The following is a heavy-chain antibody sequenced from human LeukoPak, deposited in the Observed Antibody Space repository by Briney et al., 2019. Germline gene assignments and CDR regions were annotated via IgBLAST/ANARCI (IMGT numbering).Heavy chain of an antibody. CDR2: IMPLLDIT. J-gene: IGHJ4*02. Sequence: ASVTVSCKASGGTFSHYAISWVRQAPGQGLEWMGRIMPLLDITHYAQKFQGRVTISADKSTSTAYMELRSLRSDDTAVYYCARDQGVDIVATKEKTDFDYWGQGTLVTVSS. D-gene: IGHD5-12*01. CDR3: ARDQGVDIVATKEKTDFDY. CDR1: GGTFSHYA. V-gene: IGHV1-69*04.